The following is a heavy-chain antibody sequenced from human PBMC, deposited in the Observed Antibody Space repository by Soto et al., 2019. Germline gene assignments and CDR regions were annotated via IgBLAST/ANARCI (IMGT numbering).Heavy chain of an antibody. Sequence: EVQLLESGGGLVQPGGSLRLSCAASGFTFSSYAMSWVRQAPGKGLEWVSVISGSGDSTYYADSVKGRFTISRDNSKNTRYLQMNSLRAEDTAVYYCARRGSGGWFDAWGQGTLVTVSS. CDR1: GFTFSSYA. V-gene: IGHV3-23*01. J-gene: IGHJ5*02. CDR3: ARRGSGGWFDA. D-gene: IGHD3-16*01. CDR2: ISGSGDST.